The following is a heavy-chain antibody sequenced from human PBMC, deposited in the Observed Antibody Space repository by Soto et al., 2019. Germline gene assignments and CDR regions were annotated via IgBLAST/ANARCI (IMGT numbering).Heavy chain of an antibody. Sequence: QVQLQESGPGLVKPSQTLSLTCTVSGGSISSGGYYWSWIRQHPGKGLEWIGYIYYSGSTYYNPSLRGRVTISVDTSKNQFSLKLSSVTAADRAVYYCARGGGGYYDFWSGYQDYWGQGTLVTVSS. CDR3: ARGGGGYYDFWSGYQDY. CDR1: GGSISSGGYY. J-gene: IGHJ4*02. V-gene: IGHV4-31*03. D-gene: IGHD3-3*01. CDR2: IYYSGST.